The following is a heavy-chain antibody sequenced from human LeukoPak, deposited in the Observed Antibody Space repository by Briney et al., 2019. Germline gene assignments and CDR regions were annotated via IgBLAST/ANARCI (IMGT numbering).Heavy chain of an antibody. Sequence: GASVKVSCKASGYTFTSYGISWVRQAPGQGLEWMGWISAYNGNTNYAQKLQGRVTMTTDTSTSTAYMELRSLRSGDTAVYYRARGPPYYYDSSGYYSPFDYWGQGTLVTVSS. CDR1: GYTFTSYG. J-gene: IGHJ4*02. V-gene: IGHV1-18*01. CDR2: ISAYNGNT. D-gene: IGHD3-22*01. CDR3: ARGPPYYYDSSGYYSPFDY.